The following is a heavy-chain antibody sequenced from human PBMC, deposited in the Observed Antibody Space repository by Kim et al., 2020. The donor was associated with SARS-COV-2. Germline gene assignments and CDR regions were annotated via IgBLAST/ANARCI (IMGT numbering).Heavy chain of an antibody. CDR2: INHSGST. J-gene: IGHJ4*02. V-gene: IGHV4-34*01. CDR1: GGSFSGYY. D-gene: IGHD6-13*01. Sequence: SETLSLTCAVYGGSFSGYYWSWIRQPPGKGLEWIGEINHSGSTNYNPSLKSRVTISVDTSKNQFSLKLSSVTAADTAVYYCARMEQLVHPYYFDYWGQGTLVTVSS. CDR3: ARMEQLVHPYYFDY.